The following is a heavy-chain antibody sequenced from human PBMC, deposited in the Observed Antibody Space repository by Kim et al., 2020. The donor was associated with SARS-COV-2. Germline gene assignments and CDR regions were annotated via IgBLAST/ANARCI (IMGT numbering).Heavy chain of an antibody. CDR1: VFTVSSNY. J-gene: IGHJ4*02. CDR3: ARVLPFYCDLFDY. CDR2: IYSGGST. Sequence: GGSLRLSCAASVFTVSSNYMSWVRQAPGKGLEWVSAIYSGGSTYYADSVKGRFTISRDNSKNTLYLQLNSLRADDTAVYYCARVLPFYCDLFDYWGQGTLVTVSS. D-gene: IGHD4-17*01. V-gene: IGHV3-66*01.